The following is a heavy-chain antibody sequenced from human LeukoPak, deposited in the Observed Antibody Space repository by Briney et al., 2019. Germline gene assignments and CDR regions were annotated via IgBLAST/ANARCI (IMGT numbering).Heavy chain of an antibody. J-gene: IGHJ6*02. Sequence: ASVKVSCKASGYTFTSYDINWVRQATGQGLEWMGWMNPNRGNTGCAQKFQGRVTMTRNTSISTAYMELSSLRSEDTAVYYCARAGDYDSSGYYFCYYYGMDVWGQGTTVTVSS. CDR2: MNPNRGNT. CDR3: ARAGDYDSSGYYFCYYYGMDV. D-gene: IGHD3-22*01. CDR1: GYTFTSYD. V-gene: IGHV1-8*01.